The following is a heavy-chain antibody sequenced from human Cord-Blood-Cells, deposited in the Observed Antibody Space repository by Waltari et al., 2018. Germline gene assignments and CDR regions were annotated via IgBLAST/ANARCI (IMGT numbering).Heavy chain of an antibody. CDR2: IYYSGST. J-gene: IGHJ4*02. D-gene: IGHD4-17*01. Sequence: QLQLQESGPGLVKPSETLSLTCTVSGGSISSSSYSWGWIRQPPGKGLEWIGSIYYSGSTYYNPSLKSRVTISVDTSKNQFSLKLSSVTAADTAVYYCARHSGDYAIFDYWGQGTLVTVSS. CDR3: ARHSGDYAIFDY. CDR1: GGSISSSSYS. V-gene: IGHV4-39*01.